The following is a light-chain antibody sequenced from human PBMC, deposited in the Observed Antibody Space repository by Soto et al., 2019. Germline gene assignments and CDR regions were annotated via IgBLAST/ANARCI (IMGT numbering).Light chain of an antibody. V-gene: IGLV1-40*01. CDR1: SSNIGAGYD. J-gene: IGLJ3*02. CDR2: GNN. Sequence: QSVLTQPPSVSVAPGQRVTISCTGTSSNIGAGYDVIWYQQLPGTAPKLLIFGNNSRSSGVPDRFSASKSGTSASLAVAGLQAEDEADYHCQSYDTRLSGSVFGGGTKLTVL. CDR3: QSYDTRLSGSV.